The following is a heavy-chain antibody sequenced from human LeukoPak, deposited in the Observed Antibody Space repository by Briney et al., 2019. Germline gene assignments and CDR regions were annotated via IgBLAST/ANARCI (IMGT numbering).Heavy chain of an antibody. J-gene: IGHJ4*02. CDR3: ARNQEIDYYDSSGFYWGVEY. V-gene: IGHV3-23*01. CDR1: GFTFSSSA. CDR2: ISGSGGST. D-gene: IGHD3-22*01. Sequence: YPGGSLRLSCAASGFTFSSSAMSWVRQVPGKGLEWVSAISGSGGSTYYADSVKGRFTISRDNAKNSLYLQMDSLRAEDTAVYYCARNQEIDYYDSSGFYWGVEYWGQGTLVTVSS.